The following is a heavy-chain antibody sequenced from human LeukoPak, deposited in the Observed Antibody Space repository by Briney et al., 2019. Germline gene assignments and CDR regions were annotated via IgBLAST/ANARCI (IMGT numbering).Heavy chain of an antibody. CDR2: IRYDGSNK. CDR3: GRHRSGSGTYFIDY. D-gene: IGHD3-10*01. J-gene: IGHJ4*02. Sequence: GGSLRLSCAASGFTFSSYGMHWVRQAPGKGLEWVAFIRYDGSNKYYGDSVKGRFTISRDNAKNSLYLQMNSLRAEDTAVYYCGRHRSGSGTYFIDYWGQGTLVGVSS. V-gene: IGHV3-30*02. CDR1: GFTFSSYG.